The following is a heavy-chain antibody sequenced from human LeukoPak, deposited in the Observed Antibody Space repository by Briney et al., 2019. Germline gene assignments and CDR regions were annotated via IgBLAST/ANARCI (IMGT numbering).Heavy chain of an antibody. CDR2: IYSGGTT. D-gene: IGHD6-13*01. V-gene: IGHV3-66*04. J-gene: IGHJ5*02. CDR1: GFIVSSNY. CDR3: ARQSSWYGYNWFDP. Sequence: GGSLRLSCAASGFIVSSNYVSWVRQAPGRGLEWVSVIYSGGTTYYADSVKGRFTISRDNSKNTLYLQMNSLRAEDTAVYYCARQSSWYGYNWFDPWGQGTLVIVSS.